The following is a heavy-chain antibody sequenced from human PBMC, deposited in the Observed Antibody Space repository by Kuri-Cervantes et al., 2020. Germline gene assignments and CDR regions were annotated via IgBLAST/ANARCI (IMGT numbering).Heavy chain of an antibody. J-gene: IGHJ6*02. CDR3: ARDRRYCSSTSCPLIGFNYYYGMDV. V-gene: IGHV3-11*04. D-gene: IGHD2-2*01. Sequence: LSLTCAASGFTFSDYYMSWIRQAPGKGLEWVSYISSSSSTIYYADPVKGRFTISRDNAKNSLYLQMNSLRDEDTAVYYCARDRRYCSSTSCPLIGFNYYYGMDVWGQGTTVTVSS. CDR2: ISSSSSTI. CDR1: GFTFSDYY.